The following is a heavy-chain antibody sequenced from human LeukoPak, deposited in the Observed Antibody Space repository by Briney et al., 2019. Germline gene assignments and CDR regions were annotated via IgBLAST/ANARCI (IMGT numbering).Heavy chain of an antibody. CDR1: GGSISSYY. V-gene: IGHV4-59*12. J-gene: IGHJ4*02. CDR2: IYYSGST. Sequence: PSETLSLTCTVSGGSISSYYWSWIRQPPGKGLEWIGYIYYSGSTNYNPSLKSRVTISVDTSKNQFSLKLSSVTAADTAVYYCARGYIVVVPAAPYYFDYWGQGTLVTVSS. CDR3: ARGYIVVVPAAPYYFDY. D-gene: IGHD2-2*01.